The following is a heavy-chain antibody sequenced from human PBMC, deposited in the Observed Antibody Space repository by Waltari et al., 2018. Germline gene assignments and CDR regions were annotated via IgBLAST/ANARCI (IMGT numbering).Heavy chain of an antibody. CDR1: GYRFTDYH. J-gene: IGHJ4*02. CDR3: ARDPGPIVGAPDY. Sequence: QVQLVQSGTAVKKPGASVKVSCQASGYRFTDYHLHWVRQTPGQGLEWLGWINPKNGDTGYALNFLGRVTMTRDTSINTVFMDLSGLRSDDTAVFYCARDPGPIVGAPDYWGQGTLVTVSS. V-gene: IGHV1-2*02. D-gene: IGHD1-26*01. CDR2: INPKNGDT.